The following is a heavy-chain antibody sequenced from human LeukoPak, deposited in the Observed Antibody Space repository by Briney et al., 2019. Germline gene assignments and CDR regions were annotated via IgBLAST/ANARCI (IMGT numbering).Heavy chain of an antibody. D-gene: IGHD3-22*01. Sequence: GGSLRLSCAASGFTFSDYSMNWVRQAPGPGVEWVASVNTVSSYIYYADSMRGRFTISRDNAKNSLFLQMNSLRAEDTAVYYCARLRRNSDRSDFFYYYDHWGQGTLVTVSS. J-gene: IGHJ4*02. CDR1: GFTFSDYS. V-gene: IGHV3-21*01. CDR2: VNTVSSYI. CDR3: ARLRRNSDRSDFFYYYDH.